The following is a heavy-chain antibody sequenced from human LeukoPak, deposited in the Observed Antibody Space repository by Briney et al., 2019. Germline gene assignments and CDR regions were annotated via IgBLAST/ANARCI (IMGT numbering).Heavy chain of an antibody. V-gene: IGHV1-69*04. CDR2: IIPILGIV. D-gene: IGHD5-18*01. J-gene: IGHJ3*02. Sequence: SVKVSCKASGGTFSSYAISWVRQAPGQGLEWMGRIIPILGIVNYAQKFQGRVTITADKSTSTAYMELSSLRSEDTAVYYCARVPIQLWLKHRAFDIWGQGTMVTVSS. CDR1: GGTFSSYA. CDR3: ARVPIQLWLKHRAFDI.